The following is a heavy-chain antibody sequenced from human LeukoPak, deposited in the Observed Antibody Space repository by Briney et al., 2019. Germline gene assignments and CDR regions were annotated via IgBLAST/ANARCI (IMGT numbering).Heavy chain of an antibody. V-gene: IGHV3-7*01. J-gene: IGHJ3*02. CDR1: RFTFSTYW. CDR2: INQDGREK. Sequence: PGGSLRLSCAASRFTFSTYWMHWVRQAPGKGLEWVANINQDGREKYYVDSVKGRFTISRDNAKNSLYLQMNSLRAEDTAVYYCARDGPGAYYYDSSGYPLAFDIWGQGTMVTVSS. D-gene: IGHD3-22*01. CDR3: ARDGPGAYYYDSSGYPLAFDI.